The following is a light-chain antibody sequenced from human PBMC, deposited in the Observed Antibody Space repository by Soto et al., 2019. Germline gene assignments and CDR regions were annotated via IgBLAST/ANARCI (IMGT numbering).Light chain of an antibody. V-gene: IGLV3-21*04. CDR2: YDR. J-gene: IGLJ2*01. Sequence: SYELTQPPSVPVAPGKTAKITCGGNNIESKSVHWYQQKSGQAPVQVIYYDRERPSGIPERFSGSNSGNTATLTISRVEAGDEADYYCQVWDSSSEHTVFGGGTKLTVL. CDR1: NIESKS. CDR3: QVWDSSSEHTV.